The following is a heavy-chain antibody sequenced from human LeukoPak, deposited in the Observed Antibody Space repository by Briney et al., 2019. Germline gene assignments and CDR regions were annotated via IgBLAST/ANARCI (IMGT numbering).Heavy chain of an antibody. J-gene: IGHJ4*02. Sequence: PGGSLRPSCAASGFTFSRYAMHWVRQTPGMGLVWVSRLAADGSGTNYADSVKGRFTISRDNAKNTVYLQMSSLRAEDTAVYYCARMYYYDSSGHTPFDYWGQGTLVTVSS. D-gene: IGHD3-22*01. CDR1: GFTFSRYA. V-gene: IGHV3-74*01. CDR2: LAADGSGT. CDR3: ARMYYYDSSGHTPFDY.